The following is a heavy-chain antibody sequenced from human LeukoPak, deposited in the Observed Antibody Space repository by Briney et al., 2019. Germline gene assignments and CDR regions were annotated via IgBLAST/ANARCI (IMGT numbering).Heavy chain of an antibody. CDR3: AKVLGIAAAGTEDY. D-gene: IGHD6-13*01. CDR1: GFTFSSYG. J-gene: IGHJ4*02. CDR2: ISYDGSNK. V-gene: IGHV3-30*18. Sequence: GGSLRLSCAASGFTFSSYGMHWVRQAPGKGLEWVAVISYDGSNKYYADSVKGRFTISRDNSKNTLCLQMNSLRAEDTAVYYCAKVLGIAAAGTEDYWGQGTLVTVSS.